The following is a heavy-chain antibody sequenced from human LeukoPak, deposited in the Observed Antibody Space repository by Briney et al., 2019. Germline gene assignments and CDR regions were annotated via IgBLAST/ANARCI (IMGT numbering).Heavy chain of an antibody. CDR2: INGDNGNT. Sequence: GASVKVSCKTTGYNFPIYTMHWLRQPPGQSPEWMGSINGDNGNTKYSEKFQDRVTFTRNKSASSAYMELSSLRSEDTAVYYCARSSSGTYHYWGQGTLVTVSS. V-gene: IGHV1-3*01. CDR3: ARSSSGTYHY. D-gene: IGHD6-13*01. CDR1: GYNFPIYT. J-gene: IGHJ4*02.